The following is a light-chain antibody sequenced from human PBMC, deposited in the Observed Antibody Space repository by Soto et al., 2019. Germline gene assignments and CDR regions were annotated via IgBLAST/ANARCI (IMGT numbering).Light chain of an antibody. J-gene: IGKJ1*01. Sequence: VMTQSPATLSVSPGERATLSCRASQSVSSSYLAWYQQKPGQAPRLLIYGASSRATGIPDRFSGSGSGTEFTLTISSLQPDDFATYYCQHYNSYSEAFGQGTKVDIK. CDR2: GAS. V-gene: IGKV3D-15*01. CDR3: QHYNSYSEA. CDR1: QSVSSSY.